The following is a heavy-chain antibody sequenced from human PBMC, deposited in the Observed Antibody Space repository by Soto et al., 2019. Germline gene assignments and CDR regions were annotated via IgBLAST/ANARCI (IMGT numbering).Heavy chain of an antibody. Sequence: RALRLSCTPSGFTFGDYAMSSFRQAPGKGLEWVGFIRSKAYGGTTEYAASVKGRFTISRDDSKSIAYLQMNSLKTEDTAVYYCTREPRVGATYYYYGMDVWGQGTTVTVSS. D-gene: IGHD1-26*01. CDR2: IRSKAYGGTT. J-gene: IGHJ6*02. CDR3: TREPRVGATYYYYGMDV. V-gene: IGHV3-49*03. CDR1: GFTFGDYA.